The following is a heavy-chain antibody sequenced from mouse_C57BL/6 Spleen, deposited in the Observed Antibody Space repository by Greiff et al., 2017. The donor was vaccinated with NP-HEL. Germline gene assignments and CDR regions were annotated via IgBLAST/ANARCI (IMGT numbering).Heavy chain of an antibody. CDR1: GYTFTSYW. CDR3: ARGDGYGYFVY. D-gene: IGHD2-3*01. V-gene: IGHV1-52*01. J-gene: IGHJ2*01. Sequence: QVQLQQPGAELVRPGSSVKLSCKASGYTFTSYWMHWVKQRPIQGLEWIGNIDPSDSETHYNQKFKDKATLTVDKSSSTAYMQLSSLTSEDSAVYYCARGDGYGYFVYWGQGTTLTVSS. CDR2: IDPSDSET.